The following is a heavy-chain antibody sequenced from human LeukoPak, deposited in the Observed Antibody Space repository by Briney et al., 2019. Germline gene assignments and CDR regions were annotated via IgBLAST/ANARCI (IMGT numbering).Heavy chain of an antibody. Sequence: GGSLRLSCVVSGFTFDDYAMHWVRQTPGKGLEWVSGITWSGGIIGYADAVRGRFSISRDNARNSLYLEMNSLKTEDTALYYCVKDSEESTSLDAAFDMWGQGTMVTVSS. V-gene: IGHV3-9*01. CDR3: VKDSEESTSLDAAFDM. CDR2: ITWSGGII. D-gene: IGHD2-2*01. J-gene: IGHJ3*02. CDR1: GFTFDDYA.